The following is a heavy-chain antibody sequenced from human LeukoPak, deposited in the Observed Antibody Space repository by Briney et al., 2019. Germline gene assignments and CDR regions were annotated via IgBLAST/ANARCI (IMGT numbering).Heavy chain of an antibody. D-gene: IGHD2-21*02. V-gene: IGHV3-11*03. J-gene: IGHJ4*02. CDR1: GFMLNVYY. CDR3: ARKLGGTQCGGDCFFDH. CDR2: ISPTGSYT. Sequence: GGSLRLSCEASGFMLNVYYMSWFRLAPGKGLEWIGYISPTGSYTTYADSVRGRFTISRDNAKNLLFLQMNDLRTEDTAVYYCARKLGGTQCGGDCFFDHWGQGTRVAVFS.